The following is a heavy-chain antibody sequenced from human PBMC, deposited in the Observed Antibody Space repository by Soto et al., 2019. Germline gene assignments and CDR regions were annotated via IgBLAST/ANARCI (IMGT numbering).Heavy chain of an antibody. Sequence: QLQLQESGPGLVKPSETLSLTCSVSGGSISSFTYYWGWIRQPPGKGLEWIGTVYYNENTYYNPSRQSRVTITVDTAKNQFSLTVRSVTAADTAMYFCARRERYYGSPGWFDPWGPGTLVTVSS. V-gene: IGHV4-39*01. J-gene: IGHJ5*02. CDR3: ARRERYYGSPGWFDP. CDR2: VYYNENT. CDR1: GGSISSFTYY. D-gene: IGHD3-10*01.